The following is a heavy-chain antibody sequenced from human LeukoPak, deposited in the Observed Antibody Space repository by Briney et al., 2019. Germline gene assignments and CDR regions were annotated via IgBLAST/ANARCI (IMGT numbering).Heavy chain of an antibody. J-gene: IGHJ6*03. CDR3: ARGCRSGSYLSRYYYNMDV. CDR2: MNPNSGNT. CDR1: GYTFTSYD. Sequence: ASVKVSCKASGYTFTSYDINWVRQATGQGLEWMGWMNPNSGNTGYAQKFQGRVTMTRNTSISTAYMELSSLRSEDTAVYYCARGCRSGSYLSRYYYNMDVWGKGTTVTVSS. V-gene: IGHV1-8*01. D-gene: IGHD1-26*01.